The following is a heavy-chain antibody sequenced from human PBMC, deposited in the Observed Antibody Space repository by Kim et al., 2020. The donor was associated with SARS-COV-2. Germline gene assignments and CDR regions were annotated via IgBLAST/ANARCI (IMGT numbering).Heavy chain of an antibody. Sequence: GGSLRLSCAASGFTFSSYWMHWVRPAPGKGLVWVSRINSDGSSTSYADSVKGRFTISRDNAKNTLYLQMNSLRAEDTAVYYCAREAAYGYYFDYWGQGTLVTVSS. CDR2: INSDGSST. CDR3: AREAAYGYYFDY. CDR1: GFTFSSYW. D-gene: IGHD6-25*01. J-gene: IGHJ4*02. V-gene: IGHV3-74*01.